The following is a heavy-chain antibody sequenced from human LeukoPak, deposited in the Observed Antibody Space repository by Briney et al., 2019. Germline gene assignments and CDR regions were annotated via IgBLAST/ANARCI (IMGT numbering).Heavy chain of an antibody. CDR1: GFTFSSYS. CDR3: ARSKPWGYCSGGSCYPTYYYYYYMDV. D-gene: IGHD2-15*01. Sequence: GGSLRLSCAASGFTFSSYSMNWVRQAPGRGLEGVSSISSSSNYIYYVDSVKGRFTISRDNAKNSLFLQMNSLRAEDTAVYFCARSKPWGYCSGGSCYPTYYYYYYMDVWGKGTTVTVSS. V-gene: IGHV3-21*01. CDR2: ISSSSNYI. J-gene: IGHJ6*03.